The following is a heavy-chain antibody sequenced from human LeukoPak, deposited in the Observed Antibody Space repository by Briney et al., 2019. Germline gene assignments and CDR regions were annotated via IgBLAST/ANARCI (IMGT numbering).Heavy chain of an antibody. CDR1: GFTFSNYA. Sequence: GGSLRLSCAASGFTFSNYAMHWVRQAPGKGLEWVAVISYDGINKYYADSVKGRFTISRDNSKNTLYLQMNSLRAEDTAVYYCANTKKTVAVAGVDYWGQGTLVTVSS. J-gene: IGHJ4*02. CDR2: ISYDGINK. D-gene: IGHD6-19*01. CDR3: ANTKKTVAVAGVDY. V-gene: IGHV3-30-3*01.